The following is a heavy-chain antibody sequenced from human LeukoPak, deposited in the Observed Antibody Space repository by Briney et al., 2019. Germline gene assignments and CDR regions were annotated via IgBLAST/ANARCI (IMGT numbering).Heavy chain of an antibody. CDR1: GFTFRSYA. V-gene: IGHV3-23*01. Sequence: GGSLRLSCAASGFTFRSYAMNWVRQAPGKGLEWVSGISGSGDITYYAESVKGRFTISRDNSQNTLYLQMNSLKTEDTAVYYCTTDADTAMDLGYWGQGTLVTVSS. CDR3: TTDADTAMDLGY. D-gene: IGHD5-18*01. J-gene: IGHJ4*02. CDR2: ISGSGDIT.